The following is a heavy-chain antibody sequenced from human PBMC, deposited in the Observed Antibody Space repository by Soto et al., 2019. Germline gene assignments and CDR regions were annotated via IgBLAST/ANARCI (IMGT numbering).Heavy chain of an antibody. D-gene: IGHD5-18*01. J-gene: IGHJ6*02. CDR2: INPNSGGT. CDR1: GYTFTGYY. Sequence: GASVKVSCKASGYTFTGYYMHWVRQAPGQGLEWMGWINPNSGGTNYAQKFQGWVTMTRDTSISTAYMELSRLRSDDTAVYYCARASLIVDTAMVTSYYYYGMDVWGQGTTVTVSS. V-gene: IGHV1-2*04. CDR3: ARASLIVDTAMVTSYYYYGMDV.